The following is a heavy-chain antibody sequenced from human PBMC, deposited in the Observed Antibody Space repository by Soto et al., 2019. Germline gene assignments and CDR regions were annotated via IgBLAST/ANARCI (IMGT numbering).Heavy chain of an antibody. CDR2: ISSSGSTI. CDR1: GFTFSDYY. D-gene: IGHD2-2*01. J-gene: IGHJ6*02. CDR3: ARRFIGYCSSTSCYEYGMDV. V-gene: IGHV3-11*01. Sequence: WGSLRLSCAASGFTFSDYYMSWIRQAPGKGLECVSYISSSGSTIYYADSVKGRFTISRDNAKNSLYLQMNSLRAEDTAVYYCARRFIGYCSSTSCYEYGMDVWGQGTTVTVSS.